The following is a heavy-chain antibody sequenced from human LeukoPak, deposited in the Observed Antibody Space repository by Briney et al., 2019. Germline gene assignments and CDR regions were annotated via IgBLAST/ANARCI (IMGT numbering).Heavy chain of an antibody. CDR1: RYTFTDYY. V-gene: IGHV1-2*02. D-gene: IGHD3-10*01. J-gene: IGHJ4*02. Sequence: ASVKVSCKTSRYTFTDYYVHWVRQAPGQGLEWMGWIDPNSGGTNYAQKFQGRVTMTRDTSISTAYMGLSRLRSDDTAVYYCARDEGPVWFNSGSYYNPFDYWGQGTLVTVSS. CDR2: IDPNSGGT. CDR3: ARDEGPVWFNSGSYYNPFDY.